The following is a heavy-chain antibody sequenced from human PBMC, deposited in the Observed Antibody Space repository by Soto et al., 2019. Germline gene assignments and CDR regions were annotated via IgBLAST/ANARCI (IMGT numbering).Heavy chain of an antibody. CDR3: AKSLLGGSLLEVDV. D-gene: IGHD2-15*01. V-gene: IGHV3-30*18. CDR2: ISFDGSNK. CDR1: GFTFSSYG. Sequence: GGSLRLSCAASGFTFSSYGMHWGRQAPGKGLEWVALISFDGSNKYYADSVKGRFTISRDNSKNTLYLQMNSLRAEDTAVYYCAKSLLGGSLLEVDVWGQGTTVTVSS. J-gene: IGHJ6*02.